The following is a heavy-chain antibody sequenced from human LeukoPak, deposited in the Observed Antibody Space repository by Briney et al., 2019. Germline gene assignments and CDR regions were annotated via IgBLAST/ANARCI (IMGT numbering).Heavy chain of an antibody. D-gene: IGHD6-13*01. V-gene: IGHV1-18*01. Sequence: ASVKVSCKASGYTFASYGISWVRQAPGQGLEWMGWISAYNGNTNYAQKLQGRVTMTTDTSTSTAYMELRSLRSDDTAVYYCARGDALWGQRLVPGYYYYGMDVWGQGTTVTVSS. CDR2: ISAYNGNT. J-gene: IGHJ6*02. CDR3: ARGDALWGQRLVPGYYYYGMDV. CDR1: GYTFASYG.